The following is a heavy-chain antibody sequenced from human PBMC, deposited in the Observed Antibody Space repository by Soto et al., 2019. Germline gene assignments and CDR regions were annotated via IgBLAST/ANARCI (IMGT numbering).Heavy chain of an antibody. Sequence: QVQLVQSGAEVKKPGASVKVSCKASGYTFTSYDINWVRQATGQELEWMGWMNPNTGNTGYAQKFQGRVTMTRNTSISTAYMELSSLRSEDTAVYYCARGRAITGTMPSWGQGTLVTVSS. V-gene: IGHV1-8*01. D-gene: IGHD1-20*01. J-gene: IGHJ5*02. CDR1: GYTFTSYD. CDR2: MNPNTGNT. CDR3: ARGRAITGTMPS.